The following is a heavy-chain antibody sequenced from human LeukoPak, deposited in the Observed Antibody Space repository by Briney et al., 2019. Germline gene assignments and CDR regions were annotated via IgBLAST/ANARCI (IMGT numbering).Heavy chain of an antibody. V-gene: IGHV1-2*02. CDR2: INPNSGGT. J-gene: IGHJ4*02. CDR3: ARDGELTGDKAFDY. D-gene: IGHD7-27*01. CDR1: GYTFTGYY. Sequence: ASVKVSCKASGYTFTGYYLHWVRQAPGQRLEWTGWINPNSGGTNYAQKFQGRVTMTRDTSISTAYMELSRLRSGDTAVYYCARDGELTGDKAFDYWGQGTLVTISS.